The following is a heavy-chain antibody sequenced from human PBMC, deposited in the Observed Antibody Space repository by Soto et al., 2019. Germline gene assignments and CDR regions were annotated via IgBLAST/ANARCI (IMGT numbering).Heavy chain of an antibody. CDR2: ISAYNGNT. CDR1: GYTFTSYG. Sequence: ASVKVSCKASGYTFTSYGISWVRQAPGQGLEWMGWISAYNGNTNYAQKLQGRVTMTTDTSTSTAYMELRSLRSDDTAVYYCARDSPLHSSGYLSFDYRGQGTLVTLSS. J-gene: IGHJ4*02. D-gene: IGHD3-22*01. V-gene: IGHV1-18*01. CDR3: ARDSPLHSSGYLSFDY.